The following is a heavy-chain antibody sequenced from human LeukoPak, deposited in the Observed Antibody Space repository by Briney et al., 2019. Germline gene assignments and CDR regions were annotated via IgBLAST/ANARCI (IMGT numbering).Heavy chain of an antibody. V-gene: IGHV4-4*07. D-gene: IGHD6-13*01. CDR1: GDSINSFY. CDR3: ARDVVAAAGSFDY. Sequence: PSETLSLTCTVSGDSINSFYWSWIRQPAGKGLEWIGRIYTSGSTNYSPSLKSRVTMSVDTSKNQFSLKLSSVTAADTAAYYCARDVVAAAGSFDYWGQGTLVTVSS. J-gene: IGHJ4*02. CDR2: IYTSGST.